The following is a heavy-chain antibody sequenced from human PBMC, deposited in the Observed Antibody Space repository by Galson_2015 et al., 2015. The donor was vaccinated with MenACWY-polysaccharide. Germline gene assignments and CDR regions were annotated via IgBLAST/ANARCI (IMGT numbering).Heavy chain of an antibody. V-gene: IGHV1-8*01. Sequence: SVKVSCKASGYTFTSYEINWVRQATGQRLEWMGWMNPISGNTGYAQKFQGRVTMTRNTSISTAYMELSSLTSEDTAVYYCARGRRDTAVAAPAAVLLDYWGQGILVTVSS. J-gene: IGHJ4*02. CDR2: MNPISGNT. CDR1: GYTFTSYE. D-gene: IGHD6-19*01. CDR3: ARGRRDTAVAAPAAVLLDY.